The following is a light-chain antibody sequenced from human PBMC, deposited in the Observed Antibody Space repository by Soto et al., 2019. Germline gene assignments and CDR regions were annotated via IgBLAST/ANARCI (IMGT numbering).Light chain of an antibody. CDR2: GAS. J-gene: IGKJ1*01. CDR1: QSVSSN. CDR3: LQYGSSGT. Sequence: EIVMTQSPATLSVSPWERATLSCRASQSVSSNLAWYQQKPGQAPRLLIYGASNRATGIPDRFSGSGSGTDFTLTISRLEPEDFAVYYCLQYGSSGTFGQGTKVDIK. V-gene: IGKV3-20*01.